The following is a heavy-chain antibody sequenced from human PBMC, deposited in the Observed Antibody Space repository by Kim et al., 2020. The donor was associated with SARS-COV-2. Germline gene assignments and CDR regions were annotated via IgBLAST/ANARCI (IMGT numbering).Heavy chain of an antibody. V-gene: IGHV3-23*01. D-gene: IGHD1-1*01. CDR3: AKSRDAYNYFFDF. Sequence: YTDSMKGRFTISRDNAKNTLYLEMNNLRAEDTAVYFCAKSRDAYNYFFDFWGQGTLVTVSS. J-gene: IGHJ4*02.